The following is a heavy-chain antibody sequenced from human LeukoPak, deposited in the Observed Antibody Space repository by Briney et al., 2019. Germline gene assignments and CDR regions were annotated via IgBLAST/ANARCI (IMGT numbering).Heavy chain of an antibody. CDR1: TGSFSGYY. J-gene: IGHJ3*02. D-gene: IGHD5-24*01. V-gene: IGHV4-34*01. Sequence: SETLSLTCAVYTGSFSGYYWSWIRQPPGKGLEWIGEINHSGSTTYNPSLKGRVTISVDTSKNQFSLRLSSVTAADTAVYYCARLPNGWLQLGAFDMWGRGTMVTVSS. CDR2: INHSGST. CDR3: ARLPNGWLQLGAFDM.